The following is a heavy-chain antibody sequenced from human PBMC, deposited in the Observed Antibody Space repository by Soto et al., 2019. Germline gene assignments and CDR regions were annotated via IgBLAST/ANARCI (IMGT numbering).Heavy chain of an antibody. Sequence: QVQLVQSGAEVKKPGASVKVSCKASGYTFTSYDINWVRQATGQGLEWMGWMNPNSGNTGYAQKFQGRVTMTRNTSISTAYMELRSLRSEDTAVYYCARYCSSTSCYPSAAFDIWGQGTMVTVSS. J-gene: IGHJ3*02. CDR3: ARYCSSTSCYPSAAFDI. V-gene: IGHV1-8*01. CDR2: MNPNSGNT. D-gene: IGHD2-2*01. CDR1: GYTFTSYD.